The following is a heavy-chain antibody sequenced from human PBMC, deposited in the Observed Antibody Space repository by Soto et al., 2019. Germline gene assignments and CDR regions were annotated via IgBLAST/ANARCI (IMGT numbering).Heavy chain of an antibody. J-gene: IGHJ6*02. CDR1: GGSFSGYY. CDR3: ARDQLSRGDYYYYGMDV. D-gene: IGHD3-10*01. CDR2: INHSGST. Sequence: SETLSLTCAVYGGSFSGYYWSWIRQPPGKGLEWIGEINHSGSTNYNPSLKSRVTISVDTSKNQFSLKLSSVTAADTAVYYCARDQLSRGDYYYYGMDVWGQGTTVTVSS. V-gene: IGHV4-34*01.